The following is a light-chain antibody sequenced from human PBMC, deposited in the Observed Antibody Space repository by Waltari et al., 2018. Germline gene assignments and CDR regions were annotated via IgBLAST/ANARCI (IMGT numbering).Light chain of an antibody. CDR2: GAS. Sequence: EIVLTQSPGTLSLSPGARATPSCRASQSVSRNLAWYQQKPGQAPKLLIYGASIRATGIPGRFTGSGSGTDFSLTISSLEPEDFAIYFCQHYVRLPATFGQGTKVEIK. V-gene: IGKV3-20*01. CDR1: QSVSRN. CDR3: QHYVRLPAT. J-gene: IGKJ1*01.